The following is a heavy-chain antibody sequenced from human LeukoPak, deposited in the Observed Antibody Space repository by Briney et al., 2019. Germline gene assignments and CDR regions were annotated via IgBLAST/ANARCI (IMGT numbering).Heavy chain of an antibody. V-gene: IGHV4-59*08. Sequence: SETLSLTCTVSGGSISSYYWSWIRQPPGKGLEWIGYNYYSGSTNYNPSLKSRVTISVDTSKNQFSLKLSSVTAADTAVYYCASRYYDSSGYYPWGLEYWGQGTLVTVSS. D-gene: IGHD3-22*01. CDR1: GGSISSYY. J-gene: IGHJ4*02. CDR2: NYYSGST. CDR3: ASRYYDSSGYYPWGLEY.